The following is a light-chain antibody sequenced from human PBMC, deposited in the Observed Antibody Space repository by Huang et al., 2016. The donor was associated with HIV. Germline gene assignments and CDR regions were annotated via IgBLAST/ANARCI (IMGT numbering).Light chain of an antibody. V-gene: IGKV3-20*01. CDR3: QQYGSSSLT. CDR1: QSVSSSY. CDR2: GAS. J-gene: IGKJ4*01. Sequence: PGERATLSCRASQSVSSSYLAWYQQKPGQAPRLLIYGASNRATGIPDRFRGSGSGTDFTLTISRLEPEDFAVYFCQQYGSSSLTFGGGTKVEIK.